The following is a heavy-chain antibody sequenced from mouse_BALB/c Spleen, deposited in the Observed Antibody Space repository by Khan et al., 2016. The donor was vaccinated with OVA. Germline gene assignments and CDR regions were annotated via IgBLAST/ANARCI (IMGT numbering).Heavy chain of an antibody. V-gene: IGHV1-4*02. J-gene: IGHJ2*01. CDR2: ITPRSGYA. CDR1: GYTFTSNT. Sequence: QVQLQQSAAELARPGASVKMSCQATGYTFTSNTIHWVKQRPGQGLEWIGYITPRSGYADYNQNFKDKTTLTADTSSSTAYMQLSSLTSDDSAVXYCARRRAYYYFDYWGRGTTLSVSS. CDR3: ARRRAYYYFDY.